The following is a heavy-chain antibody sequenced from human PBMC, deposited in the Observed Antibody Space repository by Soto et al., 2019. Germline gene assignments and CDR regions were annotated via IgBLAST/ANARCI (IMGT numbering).Heavy chain of an antibody. V-gene: IGHV3-33*01. Sequence: GGSLRLSCAASGFTFSKYGMHWVRQAPGKGLEWVALIWNDGIRKVYVESVKGRFTISRDNSKNTLDLQMNNLRDEDTAVYYCARDDDNDPNALDYWAPGTLVTVSS. J-gene: IGHJ4*02. CDR2: IWNDGIRK. CDR1: GFTFSKYG. CDR3: ARDDDNDPNALDY.